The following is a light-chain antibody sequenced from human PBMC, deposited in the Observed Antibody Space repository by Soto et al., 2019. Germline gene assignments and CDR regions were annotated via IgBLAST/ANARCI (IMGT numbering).Light chain of an antibody. Sequence: QSALTQPASVSGSPGQSITISCTGTSSDVGGYNYVSWYQQHPGKAPKLMIYDVSNRPSGVSNRFSGSKSGNTASLTISGLQGAEEVDYSCRSYTSSSTVVFGGGTKLTVL. V-gene: IGLV2-14*01. CDR2: DVS. CDR1: SSDVGGYNY. CDR3: RSYTSSSTVV. J-gene: IGLJ2*01.